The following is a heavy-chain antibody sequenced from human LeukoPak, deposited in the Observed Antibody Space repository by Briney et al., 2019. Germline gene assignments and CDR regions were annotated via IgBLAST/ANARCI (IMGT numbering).Heavy chain of an antibody. CDR3: AKDPGASVSGFHMDV. CDR1: GFSFRNYG. CDR2: IWSDGNNR. V-gene: IGHV3-30*02. Sequence: GGSLRCSCAGSGFSFRNYGMHWVRPATGKGREWVSFIWSDGNNRFYADSVKGRFTISRDNSKNMLFLQMDTLRAEDTALYYCAKDPGASVSGFHMDVWGKGTTVIVSS. D-gene: IGHD2-8*02. J-gene: IGHJ6*03.